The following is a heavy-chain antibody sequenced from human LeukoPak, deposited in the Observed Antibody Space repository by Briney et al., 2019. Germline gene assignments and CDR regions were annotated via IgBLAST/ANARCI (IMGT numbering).Heavy chain of an antibody. V-gene: IGHV4-61*02. CDR2: IYTSGST. Sequence: SETLSLTCTVSGGSISSSSYYWSWIRQPAGKGLEWIGRIYTSGSTNYNPSLKSRVTISVDTSKNQFSLKLSSVTAADTAVYYCARRAGTGSWFDPWGQGTLVTVSS. CDR1: GGSISSSSYY. D-gene: IGHD6-19*01. CDR3: ARRAGTGSWFDP. J-gene: IGHJ5*02.